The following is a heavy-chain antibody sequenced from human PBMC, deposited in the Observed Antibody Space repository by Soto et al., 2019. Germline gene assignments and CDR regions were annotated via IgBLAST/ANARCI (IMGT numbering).Heavy chain of an antibody. D-gene: IGHD2-2*01. CDR2: INAGNDNT. J-gene: IGHJ4*02. CDR3: ARVPDY. V-gene: IGHV1-3*01. CDR1: GYTFTNYA. Sequence: GASVKVSCKASGYTFTNYAIHWVRQAPGQRLEWMGWINAGNDNTKYSQKFQGRVTITRDTSASTAYMELSSLRSEDTAVYLCARVPDYWGQGTLVTVSS.